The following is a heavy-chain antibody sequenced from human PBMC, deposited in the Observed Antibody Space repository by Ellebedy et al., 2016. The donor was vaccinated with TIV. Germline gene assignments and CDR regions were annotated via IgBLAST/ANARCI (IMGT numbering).Heavy chain of an antibody. D-gene: IGHD6-19*01. J-gene: IGHJ4*02. CDR3: VRDRSSGYYGVGDH. CDR2: ISGSGATT. Sequence: GESLKISCAVSGFTFSSYHMDCVRQAPGKGLEWVSFISGSGATTYYADSVKGRFTIFRDNAQNSLYLQMDSLRDEDTAVYHCVRDRSSGYYGVGDHWGQGILVTVSS. CDR1: GFTFSSYH. V-gene: IGHV3-48*03.